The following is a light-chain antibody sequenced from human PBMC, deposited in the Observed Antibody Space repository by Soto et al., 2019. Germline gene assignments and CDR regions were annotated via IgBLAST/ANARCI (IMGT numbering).Light chain of an antibody. CDR3: QQRSNWPPT. CDR2: DAS. V-gene: IGKV3-11*01. CDR1: QSVSSY. Sequence: EIVLTQSPATLSLSPGEIATLSCRASQSVSSYLAWYQQKPGQAPRLLIYDASNRATGIPARFSGSGYGTDFTLPISSLEPEDFAVYYCQQRSNWPPTFGQGTRLEIK. J-gene: IGKJ5*01.